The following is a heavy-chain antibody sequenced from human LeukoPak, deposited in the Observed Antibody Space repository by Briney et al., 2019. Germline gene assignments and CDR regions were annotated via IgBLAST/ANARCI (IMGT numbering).Heavy chain of an antibody. J-gene: IGHJ4*02. CDR1: GDSINNYY. CDR2: IHTSGST. CDR3: ARDGGSGWYDY. Sequence: SETLSLTCTVSGDSINNYYWNWIREPAGKGLEWIGRIHTSGSTNYNPSLKSRVTMSVDTSKNHFSLKLSSVTAADTAVYYCARDGGSGWYDYWGQGTLVTVSS. V-gene: IGHV4-4*07. D-gene: IGHD6-19*01.